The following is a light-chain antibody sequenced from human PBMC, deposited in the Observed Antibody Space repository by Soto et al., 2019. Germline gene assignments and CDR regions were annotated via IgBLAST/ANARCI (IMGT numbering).Light chain of an antibody. Sequence: QSALTQPASVSGSPGQSITISCTGTSSDVGSYNLVSWYQQHPGKAPKLMIYERSKRPSGVSNRFSGSKSGNTASLTISGLQAEDEADYYCCSYAGSRVFGGGTKLTVL. V-gene: IGLV2-23*01. J-gene: IGLJ3*02. CDR3: CSYAGSRV. CDR2: ERS. CDR1: SSDVGSYNL.